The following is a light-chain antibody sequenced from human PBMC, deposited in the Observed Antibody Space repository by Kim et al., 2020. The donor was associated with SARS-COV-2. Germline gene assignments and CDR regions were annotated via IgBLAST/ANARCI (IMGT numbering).Light chain of an antibody. CDR3: SSYAGYYTLV. CDR2: DVT. Sequence: GQSVTIPCAGTGSNVGAYNYVSWYQPDPGKAPKLLIYDVTKRPSGVPDRFSGSKSANTASLTISGLQAEDEAEYYCSSYAGYYTLVFGGGTQLTVL. J-gene: IGLJ2*01. V-gene: IGLV2-11*03. CDR1: GSNVGAYNY.